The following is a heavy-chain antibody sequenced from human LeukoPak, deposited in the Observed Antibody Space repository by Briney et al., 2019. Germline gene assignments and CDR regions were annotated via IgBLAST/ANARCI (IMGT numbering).Heavy chain of an antibody. J-gene: IGHJ4*02. CDR2: IHYRGSA. CDR3: ARDLRSGYIYGSEGYFDC. CDR1: GGSISSSSHY. V-gene: IGHV4-39*07. Sequence: PSETLSLTCTVSGGSISSSSHYWGWIRQPPGKGLEWIGSIHYRGSAFYNPSLKSRVAISVDKSKNQFSLRLSSVTAADTAVYYCARDLRSGYIYGSEGYFDCWGQGTLVTVSS. D-gene: IGHD5-18*01.